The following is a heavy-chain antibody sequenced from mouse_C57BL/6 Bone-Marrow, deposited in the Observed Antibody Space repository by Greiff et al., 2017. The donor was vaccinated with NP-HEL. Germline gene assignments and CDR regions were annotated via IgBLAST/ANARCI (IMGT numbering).Heavy chain of an antibody. CDR1: GFTFSSYG. J-gene: IGHJ3*01. CDR2: ISSGGSYT. CDR3: AGRRFAY. V-gene: IGHV5-6*01. Sequence: EVQLMESGGDLVKPGGSLKLSCAASGFTFSSYGMSWVRQTPDKRLEWVATISSGGSYTYYPDSVKGRFTISRDNAKNTLYLQMSSLKSEDTASYYCAGRRFAYWGQGTLVTVSA.